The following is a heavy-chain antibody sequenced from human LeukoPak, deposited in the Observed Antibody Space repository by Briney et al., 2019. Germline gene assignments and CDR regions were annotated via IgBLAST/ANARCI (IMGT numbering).Heavy chain of an antibody. J-gene: IGHJ5*02. CDR1: GGSISSSGYY. Sequence: SETLSLTCTVSGGSISSSGYYWSWIRQPAGKGLEWIGRIYTSGSTNYNPSLKSRVTISVDTSKNQFSLKLSSVTAADTAVYYCARGGRSKFDPWGQGTLVTVSS. CDR3: ARGGRSKFDP. V-gene: IGHV4-61*02. CDR2: IYTSGST.